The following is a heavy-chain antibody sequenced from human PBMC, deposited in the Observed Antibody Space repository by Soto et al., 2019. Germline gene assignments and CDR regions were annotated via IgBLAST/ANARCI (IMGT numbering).Heavy chain of an antibody. CDR2: IYHSGST. Sequence: SETLSLTCAVSGGSISSGGYSWSWIRQPPGKGLEWIGYIYHSGSTYYNPSLKSRVTISVDRSKNQFSLKLSSVTAADTAVYYCASERGYRSNWFDPWGQGTLVTVSS. V-gene: IGHV4-30-2*01. J-gene: IGHJ5*02. CDR1: GGSISSGGYS. D-gene: IGHD5-18*01. CDR3: ASERGYRSNWFDP.